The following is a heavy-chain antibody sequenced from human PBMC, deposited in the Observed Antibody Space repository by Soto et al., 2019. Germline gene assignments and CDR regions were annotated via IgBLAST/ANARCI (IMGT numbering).Heavy chain of an antibody. Sequence: SETLSLTCPVSGGSISSYYWSWIRQPPGKGLEWIGYIYYSGSTNYNPSLKSRVTISVDTSKNQFSLKLSSVTAADTAVYYCARAYGYYFDYWGQGTLVTVPQ. J-gene: IGHJ4*02. D-gene: IGHD3-10*01. CDR2: IYYSGST. CDR3: ARAYGYYFDY. V-gene: IGHV4-59*01. CDR1: GGSISSYY.